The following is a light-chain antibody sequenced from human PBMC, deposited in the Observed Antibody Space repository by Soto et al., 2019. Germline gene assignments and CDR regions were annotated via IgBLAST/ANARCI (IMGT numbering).Light chain of an antibody. V-gene: IGKV3-20*01. J-gene: IGKJ2*01. CDR3: QHYVSSPYT. CDR1: QSVSSNY. Sequence: EIVLTQSPGTLSLSPGERATLSCRASQSVSSNYLAWYQQKPGQAPRLLIYDASSRATGIPDRFSGSGSGTDFTLTISRLEPEDFAVYYCQHYVSSPYTFGQGTKLEIK. CDR2: DAS.